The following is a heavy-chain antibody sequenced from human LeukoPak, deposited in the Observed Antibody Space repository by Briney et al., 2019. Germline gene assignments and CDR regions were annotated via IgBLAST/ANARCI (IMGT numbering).Heavy chain of an antibody. J-gene: IGHJ4*02. D-gene: IGHD6-25*01. CDR2: VYYGRSP. CDR1: GDSISRSTYY. V-gene: IGHV4-39*02. Sequence: SETLSLTCTVSGDSISRSTYYWAWIRRPPGKGLEWIGRVYYGRSPYFNPSLESRATISVDTSKNHFSLKMSSVTAADTAVYYCARSSGTGTFSYWGQGTLVTVSS. CDR3: ARSSGTGTFSY.